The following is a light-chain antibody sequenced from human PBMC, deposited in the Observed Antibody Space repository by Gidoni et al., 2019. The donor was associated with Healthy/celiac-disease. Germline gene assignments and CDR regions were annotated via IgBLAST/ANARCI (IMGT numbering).Light chain of an antibody. CDR1: SRDVGGYNY. J-gene: IGLJ1*01. CDR3: SSYTSSRYV. CDR2: EVS. Sequence: QSALTQPASVSGSPGQSITISCTGTSRDVGGYNYVSWYQQHTGKAPKLMIYEVSNRPSWVSHRFSGSKSGNTASLTISGLQAEDEADYYCSSYTSSRYVFGTGTKVTVL. V-gene: IGLV2-14*01.